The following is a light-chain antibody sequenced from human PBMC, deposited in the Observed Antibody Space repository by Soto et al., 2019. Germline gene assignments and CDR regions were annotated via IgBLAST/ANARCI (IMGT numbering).Light chain of an antibody. CDR2: WAT. J-gene: IGKJ1*01. CDR3: HQYYGTRT. CDR1: QSVLYSSNNRNY. Sequence: DIVLTQSPDSLAVSLGERATIKCKSSQSVLYSSNNRNYLAWYQQKPGQAPKLLIYWATTRESGVPERFSGSGSGTDFTLTISSLQAEDVAVYYCHQYYGTRTFGQGTKVEVK. V-gene: IGKV4-1*01.